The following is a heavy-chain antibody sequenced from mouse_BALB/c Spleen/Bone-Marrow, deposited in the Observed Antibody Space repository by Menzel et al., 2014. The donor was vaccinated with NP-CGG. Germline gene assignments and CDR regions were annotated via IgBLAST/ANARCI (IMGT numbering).Heavy chain of an antibody. CDR3: ARFITTGAMDY. CDR1: GFSLSRYN. D-gene: IGHD1-1*01. J-gene: IGHJ4*01. CDR2: IWGGGNT. Sequence: VNLVESGPGQVAPSQSLSITCTVSGFSLSRYNVHWVRQPPGKGLEWLGVIWGGGNTDYNSGLKSRLSISKDNSKSQVFLKMNSLQTDDTAMYYCARFITTGAMDYWGQGTSVTVSS. V-gene: IGHV2-6-4*01.